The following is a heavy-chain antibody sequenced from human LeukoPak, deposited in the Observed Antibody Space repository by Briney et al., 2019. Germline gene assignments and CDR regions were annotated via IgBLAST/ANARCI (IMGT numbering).Heavy chain of an antibody. D-gene: IGHD5-12*01. CDR3: ARPGSRGYSGYGRWFDP. CDR1: GGSFSGYY. J-gene: IGHJ5*02. V-gene: IGHV4-34*01. CDR2: INHSGST. Sequence: PSETLSLTCAVYGGSFSGYYWSWIRQPPGKGLEWIGEINHSGSTNCNPSLKSRVTISVDTSKNQFSLKLSSVTAADTAVYYCARPGSRGYSGYGRWFDPWGQGTLVTVSS.